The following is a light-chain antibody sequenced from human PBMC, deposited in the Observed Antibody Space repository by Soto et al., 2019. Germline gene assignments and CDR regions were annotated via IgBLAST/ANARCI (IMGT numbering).Light chain of an antibody. J-gene: IGKJ5*01. CDR1: QSVSSSY. CDR2: GAS. Sequence: EIVLTQSPGXLSXXXXTXXXLSXRXXQSVSSSYLAWYQQKPGQAPRLLIYGASSRATGLPDRFSGSGSGTDFTLTISRLEPEDFAVYYCQQYVSSPPSITFGQGTRLEIK. V-gene: IGKV3-20*01. CDR3: QQYVSSPPSIT.